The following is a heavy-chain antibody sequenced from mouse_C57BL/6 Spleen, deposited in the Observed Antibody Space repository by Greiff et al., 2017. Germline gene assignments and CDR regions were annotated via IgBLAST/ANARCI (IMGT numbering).Heavy chain of an antibody. J-gene: IGHJ2*01. V-gene: IGHV1-54*01. CDR2: INPGSGGT. Sequence: VQLQQSGAELVRPGTSVKVSCKASGYAFTNYLIEWVKQRPGQGLEWIGVINPGSGGTNYNEKFKGKATLTADKSSSTAYMQLSSLTSEDSAVYFCGRWGGYWGQGTTLTVSS. CDR1: GYAFTNYL. CDR3: GRWGGY.